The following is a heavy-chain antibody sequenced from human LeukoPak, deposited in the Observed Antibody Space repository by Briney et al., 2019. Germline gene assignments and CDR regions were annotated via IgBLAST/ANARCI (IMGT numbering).Heavy chain of an antibody. J-gene: IGHJ3*02. CDR3: ACCLVGATTADAFDI. Sequence: GGSLRLSCAASGFTFSSYGMHWVRQAPGKGLEWVAVIWYDGSNKYYADSVKGRFTISRDNSKNSLYLQMNSLRAEDTAVYYCACCLVGATTADAFDIWGQGTMVTVSS. D-gene: IGHD1-26*01. V-gene: IGHV3-33*01. CDR1: GFTFSSYG. CDR2: IWYDGSNK.